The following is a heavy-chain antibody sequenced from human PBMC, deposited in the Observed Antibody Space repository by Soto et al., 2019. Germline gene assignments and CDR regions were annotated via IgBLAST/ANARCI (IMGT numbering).Heavy chain of an antibody. D-gene: IGHD3-9*01. CDR1: GFTVSSNY. CDR2: IYSGGST. Sequence: PGGSLRLSCAASGFTVSSNYMSWVRQAPGKGLEWVSVIYSGGSTYYADSVKGRFTISRDNSKNTLYLQMNSLRAEDTAVYYCARSEDPLGLVNFDYWGQGTLVTVSS. CDR3: ARSEDPLGLVNFDY. V-gene: IGHV3-66*01. J-gene: IGHJ4*02.